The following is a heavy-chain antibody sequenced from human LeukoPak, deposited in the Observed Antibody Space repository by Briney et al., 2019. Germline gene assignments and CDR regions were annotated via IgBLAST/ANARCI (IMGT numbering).Heavy chain of an antibody. CDR3: ARETGGAVGSTDFDY. J-gene: IGHJ4*02. CDR1: GFTFSSYA. CDR2: ISYDGSNK. D-gene: IGHD3-10*01. V-gene: IGHV3-30*09. Sequence: GGSLRLSCAASGFTFSSYAIHWVRRAPGKGLEWVAVISYDGSNKHYADSVKGRFAISRDNSKNTLYLQMNSLRAEDTAVYYCARETGGAVGSTDFDYWGQGTLITVSS.